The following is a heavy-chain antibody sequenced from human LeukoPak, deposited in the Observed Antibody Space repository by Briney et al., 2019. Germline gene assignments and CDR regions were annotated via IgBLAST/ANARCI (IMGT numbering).Heavy chain of an antibody. CDR1: GYTFTGYY. CDR2: INPNSGGT. V-gene: IGHV1-2*02. D-gene: IGHD3-10*01. Sequence: ASVKASCKASGYTFTGYYMHWVRQAPGQGLEWMGWINPNSGGTNSAQKFQGRVTMTRDTSISTAYMELSRLRSDDTAVYYCAREDPLYASGADTFDYWGQGTLVTVSS. J-gene: IGHJ4*02. CDR3: AREDPLYASGADTFDY.